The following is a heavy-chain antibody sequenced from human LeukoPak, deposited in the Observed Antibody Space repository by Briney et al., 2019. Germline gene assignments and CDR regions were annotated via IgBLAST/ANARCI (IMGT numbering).Heavy chain of an antibody. D-gene: IGHD2-15*01. Sequence: GGSLRLSCAASGFTFRSYGMHWVRQAPGKGLEWVAVISYDGRNKYYADSVKGRFTISRDNSKNTLYLQMYSLRGEDTAVYYRAKHRQQLILDAFDIWGQGARVTVSS. CDR1: GFTFRSYG. CDR2: ISYDGRNK. CDR3: AKHRQQLILDAFDI. V-gene: IGHV3-30*18. J-gene: IGHJ3*02.